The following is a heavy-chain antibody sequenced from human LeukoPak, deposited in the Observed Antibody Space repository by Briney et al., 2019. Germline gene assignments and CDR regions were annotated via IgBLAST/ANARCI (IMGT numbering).Heavy chain of an antibody. D-gene: IGHD2-2*01. CDR1: GFTFSTYA. CDR2: IGGSGDST. V-gene: IGHV3-23*01. Sequence: GGSLRLSCAASGFTFSTYAMSWVRQAPGKGLEWVSAIGGSGDSTYYADSVKGRFTISRDNSKNTLYLHMNSLRAEDTAVYYCARANCSSTSCSTWFDPWGQGTLVTVSS. CDR3: ARANCSSTSCSTWFDP. J-gene: IGHJ5*02.